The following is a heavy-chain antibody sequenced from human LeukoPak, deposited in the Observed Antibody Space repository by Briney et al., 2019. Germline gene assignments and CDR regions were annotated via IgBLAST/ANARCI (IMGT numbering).Heavy chain of an antibody. J-gene: IGHJ4*02. CDR3: ARGEEVFYDSSGYYAL. CDR2: INHSGST. Sequence: PSETLPLTCAVYGGSFSGYYWSWIRQPPGKGLEWIGEINHSGSTNYNPSLKSRVTISVDTSKNQFSLKLSSVTAADTAVYYCARGEEVFYDSSGYYALWGQGTLVTVSS. V-gene: IGHV4-34*01. CDR1: GGSFSGYY. D-gene: IGHD3-22*01.